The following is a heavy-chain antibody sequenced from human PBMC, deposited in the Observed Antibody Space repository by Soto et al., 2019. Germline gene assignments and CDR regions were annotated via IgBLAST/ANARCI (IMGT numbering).Heavy chain of an antibody. CDR3: AMGQYSGTFLY. D-gene: IGHD1-26*01. CDR1: GYSFTDYH. V-gene: IGHV1-2*02. J-gene: IGHJ4*02. CDR2: IIPSSGST. Sequence: ASVKVSCKASGYSFTDYHMHWLRQAPGQGDEWVGWIIPSSGSTNYAQKFQGRVTMTRDTSITTAYMELRRLTSDDTAVYYCAMGQYSGTFLYWCQAPLVTRSS.